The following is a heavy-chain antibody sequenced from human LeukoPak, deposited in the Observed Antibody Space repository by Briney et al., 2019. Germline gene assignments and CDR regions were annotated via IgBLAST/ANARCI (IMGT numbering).Heavy chain of an antibody. Sequence: HPGGSLRLSCAASGFTFSSYAMHWVRQAPGKGLEYVSAISNNGGSTFYGNSVKGRFTISRDNSKNTLYLHVGSLRAEDMAVYYCARGNKYSSSLWFDPWGQGTLVTVSS. D-gene: IGHD6-13*01. V-gene: IGHV3-64*01. CDR3: ARGNKYSSSLWFDP. CDR2: ISNNGGST. J-gene: IGHJ5*02. CDR1: GFTFSSYA.